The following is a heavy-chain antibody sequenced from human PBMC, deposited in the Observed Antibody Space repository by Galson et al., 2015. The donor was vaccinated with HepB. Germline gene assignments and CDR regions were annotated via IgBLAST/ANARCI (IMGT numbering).Heavy chain of an antibody. D-gene: IGHD3-10*01. CDR1: GYTFISYG. V-gene: IGHV1-18*04. Sequence: SCKASGYTFISYGINWVRQAPGQGLQWVGWISAYNGNTSYAQKLQGRVTMTTDTSTNTAYLELRSPRSDDTAVYYCARMLYYYRSGSSNFDSWGQGTLVTVSS. J-gene: IGHJ4*02. CDR3: ARMLYYYRSGSSNFDS. CDR2: ISAYNGNT.